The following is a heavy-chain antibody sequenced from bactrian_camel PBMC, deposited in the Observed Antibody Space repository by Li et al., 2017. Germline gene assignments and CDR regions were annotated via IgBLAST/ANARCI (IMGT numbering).Heavy chain of an antibody. Sequence: QVQLVESGGGSVQTGGSLRLSCVASGSTYDIACMGWFRQAPGKEREGVTSIDRDGTTRSADSVKGRFTISQDNAKNTVYLQTNSLKAEDTAMYHCAVYDAYAGRCSFREDYYDYWGPGTQVTVS. J-gene: IGHJ4*01. V-gene: IGHV3S53*01. CDR3: AVYDAYAGRCSFREDYYDY. D-gene: IGHD2*01. CDR2: IDRDGTT. CDR1: GSTYDIAC.